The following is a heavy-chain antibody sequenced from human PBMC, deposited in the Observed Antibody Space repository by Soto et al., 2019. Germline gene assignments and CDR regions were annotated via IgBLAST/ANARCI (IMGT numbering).Heavy chain of an antibody. J-gene: IGHJ4*02. CDR1: GFTFSSYS. CDR3: ARDRPLYYDFWSPEFDY. Sequence: EVQLVESGGGLVKPGGSLRLSCAASGFTFSSYSMNWVRQAPGKGLEWVSSISSSSSYIYYADSVKGRFTISRDNAKNSLYLQMHSLRAEDTAVYYCARDRPLYYDFWSPEFDYWGQGTLVTVSS. V-gene: IGHV3-21*01. CDR2: ISSSSSYI. D-gene: IGHD3-3*01.